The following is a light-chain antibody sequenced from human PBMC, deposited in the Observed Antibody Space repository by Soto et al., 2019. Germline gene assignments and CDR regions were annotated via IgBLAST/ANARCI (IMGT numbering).Light chain of an antibody. V-gene: IGLV2-8*01. J-gene: IGLJ2*01. CDR2: EVS. CDR1: SSDVGGYNY. Sequence: QSALTQPPSASGSPGQSVTISCTGSSSDVGGYNYVSWYQQHPGKAPKLMIYEVSKRPSGVPDRLSGSKSGNTASLTVSGLLAEDEADYYCSSYGGSNIVVFGGGNKLTVL. CDR3: SSYGGSNIVV.